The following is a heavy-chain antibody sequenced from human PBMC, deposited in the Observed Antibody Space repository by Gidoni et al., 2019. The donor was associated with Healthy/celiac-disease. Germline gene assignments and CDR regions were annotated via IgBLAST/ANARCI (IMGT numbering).Heavy chain of an antibody. D-gene: IGHD3-3*01. CDR2: IYYSGST. J-gene: IGHJ6*02. CDR1: GGSISSYY. CDR3: ARAGFWSGYYYYYYYGMDV. Sequence: QVQLQESGPGLVKPSETLSLTCPVSGGSISSYYRSWIRQPPGKGLEWIGYIYYSGSTNYNPSLKSRVTISVDTSKNQFSLKLSSVTAADTAVYYCARAGFWSGYYYYYYYGMDVWGQGTTVTVSS. V-gene: IGHV4-59*01.